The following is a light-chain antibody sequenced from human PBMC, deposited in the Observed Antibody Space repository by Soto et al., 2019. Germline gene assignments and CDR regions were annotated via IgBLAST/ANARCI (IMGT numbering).Light chain of an antibody. CDR3: SSYTSTNTFYV. CDR2: EVN. CDR1: SSDVGGYNY. V-gene: IGLV2-14*01. Sequence: QSALTQPASVSGSPGQSITISCTGTSSDVGGYNYVSWYQQHPGKAPKLMMYEVNNRPSGVSNRFSGSKSGNTASLTISGLQAEDEADYYCSSYTSTNTFYVFGIGTKLTVL. J-gene: IGLJ1*01.